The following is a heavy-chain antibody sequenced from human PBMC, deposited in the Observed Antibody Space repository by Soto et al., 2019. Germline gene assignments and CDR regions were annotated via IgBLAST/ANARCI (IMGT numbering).Heavy chain of an antibody. CDR2: INHSGST. CDR1: GGSFSGYY. CDR3: ARLRVGATGRTDSDY. J-gene: IGHJ4*02. V-gene: IGHV4-34*01. Sequence: SETLSLTCAVYGGSFSGYYWSWIRQPPGKGLEWIGEINHSGSTNYNPSLKSRVTISVDTSKNQFSLKLSSVTAADTASYHCARLRVGATGRTDSDYWGPGTLVTVSS. D-gene: IGHD1-1*01.